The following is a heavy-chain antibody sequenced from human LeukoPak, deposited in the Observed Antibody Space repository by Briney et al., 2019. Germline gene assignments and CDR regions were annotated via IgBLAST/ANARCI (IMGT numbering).Heavy chain of an antibody. D-gene: IGHD3-22*01. CDR3: ARALHDDSSGYPFDY. CDR2: INPNSGGT. V-gene: IGHV1-2*02. Sequence: ATVKVSCKASGYTFTGYYMHWVRQAPGQGLEWMGWINPNSGGTNYAQKFQGRVTMTRDTSISTAYMEPSRLRSDDTAVYYCARALHDDSSGYPFDYWGQGTLVTVSS. CDR1: GYTFTGYY. J-gene: IGHJ4*02.